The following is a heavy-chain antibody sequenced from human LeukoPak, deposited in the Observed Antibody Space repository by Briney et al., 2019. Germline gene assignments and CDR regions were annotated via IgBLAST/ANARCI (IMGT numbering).Heavy chain of an antibody. CDR1: EFSVGSNY. V-gene: IGHV3-66*01. D-gene: IGHD1-26*01. Sequence: GVLRLSCAASEFSVGSNYMTWVRQAPGKGLEWVSLIYSGGSTYYADSVKGRFTISRDNSKNTLYLQMNSLRAEDTALYYCAKGCGWEASYYYYYMDGWGKGTTVTISS. CDR2: IYSGGST. J-gene: IGHJ6*03. CDR3: AKGCGWEASYYYYYMDG.